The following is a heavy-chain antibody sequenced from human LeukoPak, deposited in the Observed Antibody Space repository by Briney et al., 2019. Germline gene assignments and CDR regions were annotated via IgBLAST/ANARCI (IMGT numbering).Heavy chain of an antibody. J-gene: IGHJ5*02. CDR1: GGSISSYY. V-gene: IGHV4-59*01. CDR3: ARGAPTKP. CDR2: IYYGGST. D-gene: IGHD5-12*01. Sequence: SETLSLTCTVSGGSISSYYWSWIRQPPGKGLEWIGYIYYGGSTNYNPSLKSRVTISVDTSKNQFSLKLSSVTAADTAVYYCARGAPTKPWGQGTLVTVSS.